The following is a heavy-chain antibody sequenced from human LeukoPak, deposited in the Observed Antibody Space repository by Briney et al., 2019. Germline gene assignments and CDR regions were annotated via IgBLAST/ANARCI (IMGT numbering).Heavy chain of an antibody. J-gene: IGHJ3*02. Sequence: PSETLSLTCTVSGGSVSSGSYYWSWIRQPPGKGLEWIGYIYYSGSTNYNPSLKSRVTISVDTSKNQFSLKLSSVTAADTAVYYCSTTEYCSGGSCYSFGAFDIWGQGTMVTVSS. V-gene: IGHV4-61*01. D-gene: IGHD2-15*01. CDR1: GGSVSSGSYY. CDR3: STTEYCSGGSCYSFGAFDI. CDR2: IYYSGST.